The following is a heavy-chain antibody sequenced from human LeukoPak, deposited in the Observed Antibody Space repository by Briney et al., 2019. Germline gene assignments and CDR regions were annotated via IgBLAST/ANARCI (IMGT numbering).Heavy chain of an antibody. CDR3: ARESKAEAGNFDY. CDR2: IYYSGST. CDR1: GGSISGYY. J-gene: IGHJ4*02. D-gene: IGHD6-19*01. Sequence: KPSETLSLTCTVSGGSISGYYWSWIRQPPGKGLEWIGYIYYSGSTNYNTPLKSRVTISVDTSKNQFSLKLSSVTAADTAVYYCARESKAEAGNFDYWGQGTLVTVSS. V-gene: IGHV4-59*01.